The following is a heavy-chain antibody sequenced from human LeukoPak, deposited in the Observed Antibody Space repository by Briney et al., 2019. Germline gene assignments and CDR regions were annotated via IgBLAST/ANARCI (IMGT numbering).Heavy chain of an antibody. D-gene: IGHD4-17*01. Sequence: GGSLILSCAASGFTFSSYAMHWVRQAPGKGLEYVSAISSNGGSTYYANSVKGRFTISRDNSKSTLYLQMGSLRAEDMAVYYCATLTVTTSQRSFWGQGTLVTVSS. V-gene: IGHV3-64*01. CDR2: ISSNGGST. J-gene: IGHJ4*02. CDR3: ATLTVTTSQRSF. CDR1: GFTFSSYA.